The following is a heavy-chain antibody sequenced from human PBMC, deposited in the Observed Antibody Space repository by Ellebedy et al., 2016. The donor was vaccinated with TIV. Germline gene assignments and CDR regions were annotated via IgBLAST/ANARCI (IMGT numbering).Heavy chain of an antibody. J-gene: IGHJ4*02. Sequence: GESLKISCAASGFTFSSYGMHWVRQAPGKGLEWVAVISYDGSNKYYADSVKGRFTISRDNSKNTLYLQMNSLRAEDTAVYYCAKDRDSGLDYWGQGTLVTVSS. D-gene: IGHD3-22*01. CDR1: GFTFSSYG. V-gene: IGHV3-30*18. CDR3: AKDRDSGLDY. CDR2: ISYDGSNK.